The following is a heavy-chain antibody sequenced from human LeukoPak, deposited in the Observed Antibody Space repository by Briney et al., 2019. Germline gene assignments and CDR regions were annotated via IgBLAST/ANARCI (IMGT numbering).Heavy chain of an antibody. Sequence: NPSETLSLTCAVYGGSFSGYYWSWIPQPPGKGLEWIGEINHSGSTNYNPSLKSRVTISVDTSKNQFSLKPRSVTAADTAVYYCARASYSSSWFNWFDPWGQGTLVTVSS. CDR3: ARASYSSSWFNWFDP. CDR2: INHSGST. D-gene: IGHD6-13*01. J-gene: IGHJ5*02. V-gene: IGHV4-34*01. CDR1: GGSFSGYY.